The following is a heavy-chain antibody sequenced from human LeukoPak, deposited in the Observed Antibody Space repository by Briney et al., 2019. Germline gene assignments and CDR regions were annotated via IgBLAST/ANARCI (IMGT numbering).Heavy chain of an antibody. V-gene: IGHV4-30-4*01. CDR2: IYYSGST. CDR1: GGSISSGDYY. D-gene: IGHD4-23*01. Sequence: PSETLSLTCTVSGGSISSGDYYWSWIRQPPGKGLEWIGYIYYSGSTYYNPSLKSRVTISVDTSKNQFSLKLSSVTAADTAVYYCARDLLNEGNHLDYWGQGTLVTVTS. CDR3: ARDLLNEGNHLDY. J-gene: IGHJ4*02.